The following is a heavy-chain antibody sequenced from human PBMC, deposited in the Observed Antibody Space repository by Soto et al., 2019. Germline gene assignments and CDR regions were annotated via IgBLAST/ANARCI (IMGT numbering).Heavy chain of an antibody. CDR2: ISSTTNYI. CDR3: ARESEDLTSNFDY. J-gene: IGHJ4*02. Sequence: GGSLRLSCAAPGFTFTRYSMNWVRQAPGKGLEWVSSISSTTNYIYYGDSMKGRFTISRDNAKNSLCLEMNSLRAEDTAVYYCARESEDLTSNFDYWGRGTLVTVSS. CDR1: GFTFTRYS. V-gene: IGHV3-21*06.